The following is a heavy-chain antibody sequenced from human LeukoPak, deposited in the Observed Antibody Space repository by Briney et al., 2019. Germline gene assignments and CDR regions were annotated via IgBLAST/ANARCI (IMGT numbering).Heavy chain of an antibody. CDR2: IYPGDSDT. V-gene: IGHV5-51*01. J-gene: IGHJ4*02. Sequence: GESLKISCKGSGYSFTSYWIGWVRQMPGKGLEWMGMIYPGDSDTRYSPSFQGQVTISADKSLSTAYLQWSSLKASDTAMYYCARAFCSGGSCYDFWGQGTLVTVSS. CDR1: GYSFTSYW. CDR3: ARAFCSGGSCYDF. D-gene: IGHD2-15*01.